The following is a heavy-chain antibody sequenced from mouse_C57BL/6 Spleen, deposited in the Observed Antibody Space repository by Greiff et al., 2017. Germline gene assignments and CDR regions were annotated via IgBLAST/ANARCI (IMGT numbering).Heavy chain of an antibody. CDR1: GYTFTSYW. CDR2: INPSSGYT. D-gene: IGHD2-4*01. CDR3: ARHYEYNGSYAMDY. V-gene: IGHV1-7*01. J-gene: IGHJ4*01. Sequence: QVHVKQSGAELAKPGASVKLSCKASGYTFTSYWMHWVKQRPGQGLEWIGYINPSSGYTKYNQKFKDKAPLTADKASSTAYMQLSSLTYEDSAVYYCARHYEYNGSYAMDYWGQGTSVTVSS.